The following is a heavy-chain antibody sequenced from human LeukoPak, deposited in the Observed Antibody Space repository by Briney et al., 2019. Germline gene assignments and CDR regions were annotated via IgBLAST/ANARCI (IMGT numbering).Heavy chain of an antibody. D-gene: IGHD3-10*01. V-gene: IGHV3-7*01. CDR1: GFTFSSYW. CDR3: ARLSAYYYGSYFYYYMDV. CDR2: INRDGSER. Sequence: GGSLRLSCAASGFTFSSYWMTWVRQAPGKGLEWVGNINRDGSERYYVDSVKGRFTISRDNAKNSLYLQMNSLRAEDTAVYYCARLSAYYYGSYFYYYMDVWGKGTSVTVSS. J-gene: IGHJ6*03.